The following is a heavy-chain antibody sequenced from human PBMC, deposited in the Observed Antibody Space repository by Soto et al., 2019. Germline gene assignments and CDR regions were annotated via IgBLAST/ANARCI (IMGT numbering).Heavy chain of an antibody. CDR3: ARHEGYYDSSGYYYGLDY. CDR2: IYPGDSDT. CDR1: GYSFTSYW. Sequence: EFLKISFKGSGYSFTSYWIGWVRQIPGKGLEWMGIIYPGDSDTRYSPSFQGQVTISADKSISTAYLQWSSLKASDTAMYYCARHEGYYDSSGYYYGLDYWGQGTLVTVSS. V-gene: IGHV5-51*01. J-gene: IGHJ4*02. D-gene: IGHD3-22*01.